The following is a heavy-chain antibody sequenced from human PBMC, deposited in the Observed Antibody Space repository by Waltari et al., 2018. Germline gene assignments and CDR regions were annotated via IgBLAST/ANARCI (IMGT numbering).Heavy chain of an antibody. CDR1: GGSLRGYY. V-gene: IGHV4-34*01. D-gene: IGHD2-8*02. CDR2: SNHSPNS. J-gene: IGHJ6*02. CDR3: VRLEDCTGPGGNCYSGAPFAVDV. Sequence: QVHLQQWGAGLLRPSETLSLICAVYGGSLRGYYWGWIRQPPGKGLEWIGESNHSPNSNYNPSLRSRVHISIDTSQNQFSLQLTSVTAADTGVYYCVRLEDCTGPGGNCYSGAPFAVDVWGQGTTVTVPS.